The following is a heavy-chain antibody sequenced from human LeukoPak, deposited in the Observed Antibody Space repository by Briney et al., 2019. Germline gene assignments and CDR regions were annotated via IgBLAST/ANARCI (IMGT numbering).Heavy chain of an antibody. J-gene: IGHJ6*02. CDR2: IYYSGST. CDR3: ARGWLRLSGMDV. CDR1: GGSISSGGYY. V-gene: IGHV4-31*03. Sequence: TLSLTCTVSGGSISSGGYYWSWIRQHPGKGLGWIGYIYYSGSTYYNPSLKSRVTISVDTSKNQFSLKLSSVTAADTAVYYCARGWLRLSGMDVWGQGTTVTVSS. D-gene: IGHD5-12*01.